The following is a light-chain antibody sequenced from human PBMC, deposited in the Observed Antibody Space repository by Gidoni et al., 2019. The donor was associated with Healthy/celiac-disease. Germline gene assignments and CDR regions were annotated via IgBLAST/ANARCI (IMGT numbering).Light chain of an antibody. V-gene: IGKV3-11*01. J-gene: IGKJ3*01. CDR3: QQRSNWPRFT. CDR2: DAS. Sequence: EIVLTQSPATLSLSPGERATLSCRASQSVSSYLAWYPQKPGQAPRLLIYDASNRATGIPARFSGSGSGTDFTLTISSLEPEDFAVYYCQQRSNWPRFTFGPGTKVDIK. CDR1: QSVSSY.